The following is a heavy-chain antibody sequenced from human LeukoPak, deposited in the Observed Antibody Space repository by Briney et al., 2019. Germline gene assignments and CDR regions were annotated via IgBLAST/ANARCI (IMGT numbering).Heavy chain of an antibody. CDR2: TSAYNGNT. CDR1: GYTFTSYG. V-gene: IGHV1-18*01. D-gene: IGHD2-15*01. J-gene: IGHJ4*02. CDR3: ARDLDYSSSSCSEY. Sequence: ASVKVSCKASGYTFTSYGISWVRQAPGQGLEWMGWTSAYNGNTNYAQKFQGRVTMTTDTSTSTAYMELRSLRSDDTAVYSCARDLDYSSSSCSEYWGQGTQVTVSS.